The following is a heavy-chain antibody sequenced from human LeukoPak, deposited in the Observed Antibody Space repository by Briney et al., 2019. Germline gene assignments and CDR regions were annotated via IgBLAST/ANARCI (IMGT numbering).Heavy chain of an antibody. Sequence: GASVKVSCKASGYTLTSYDINWVRQATGQGLEWMGWMNPNSGNTGYAQKFQGRVTMTRNTSISTAYMELNSLRSEDTAVYYCARGARGYCTNGVCYDYYFDYWGQGTLVTVSS. CDR1: GYTLTSYD. D-gene: IGHD2-8*01. CDR2: MNPNSGNT. J-gene: IGHJ4*02. V-gene: IGHV1-8*01. CDR3: ARGARGYCTNGVCYDYYFDY.